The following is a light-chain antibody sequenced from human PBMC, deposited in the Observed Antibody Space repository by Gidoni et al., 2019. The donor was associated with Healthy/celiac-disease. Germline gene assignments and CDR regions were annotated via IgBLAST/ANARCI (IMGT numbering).Light chain of an antibody. Sequence: DIQLTQSPSSLSASVGDRVTITCRASQRISSYLNWYQQKPGKAPKLLIYAASSLQSGVPSRFSGSGSGTDFTLTICSLQPEDFATYYCQQRYSTPRTFGQXTKVEIK. CDR3: QQRYSTPRT. CDR2: AAS. V-gene: IGKV1-39*01. J-gene: IGKJ1*01. CDR1: QRISSY.